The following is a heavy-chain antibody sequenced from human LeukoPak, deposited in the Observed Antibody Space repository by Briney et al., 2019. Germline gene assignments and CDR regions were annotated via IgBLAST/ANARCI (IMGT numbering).Heavy chain of an antibody. CDR2: IIPIFGTA. D-gene: IGHD4-23*01. CDR3: AREGTAMNYGGTFDP. V-gene: IGHV1-69*06. J-gene: IGHJ5*02. Sequence: SVTVSCTASVGTFISYAISWVRQAPGQGLEWMGRIIPIFGTANYAQKFQGRVTITADKSTSTAYMELSSLGSEDTAVYYCAREGTAMNYGGTFDPWGQGTLVTVSS. CDR1: VGTFISYA.